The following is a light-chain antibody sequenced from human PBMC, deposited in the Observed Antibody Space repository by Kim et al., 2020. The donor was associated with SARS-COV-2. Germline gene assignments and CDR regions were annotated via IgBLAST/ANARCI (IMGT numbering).Light chain of an antibody. CDR3: QQYNSFPWM. J-gene: IGKJ1*01. V-gene: IGKV1-5*03. Sequence: DIQMTQSPSTLSASVRDRVTFSCRASQNISSWSAWYQQKPGKAPKLLIYKASALESGVPSRFSGSGSGTEFTLTISSLQPDDFATYYCQQYNSFPWMFGQGTKVDIK. CDR1: QNISSW. CDR2: KAS.